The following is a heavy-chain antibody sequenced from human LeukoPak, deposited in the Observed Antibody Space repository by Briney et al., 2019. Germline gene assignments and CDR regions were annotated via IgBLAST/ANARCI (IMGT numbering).Heavy chain of an antibody. CDR3: ARVGGNSRKRYFDY. J-gene: IGHJ4*02. CDR1: GGSISSYY. Sequence: KSSETLSLTCTVSGGSISSYYWSWIRQPPGKGLEWIGYIYYSGSTNYNPSLKSRVTISVDTSKNQFSLKLSSVTTADTAVYYCARVGGNSRKRYFDYWGQGTLVTVSS. V-gene: IGHV4-59*01. CDR2: IYYSGST. D-gene: IGHD4-23*01.